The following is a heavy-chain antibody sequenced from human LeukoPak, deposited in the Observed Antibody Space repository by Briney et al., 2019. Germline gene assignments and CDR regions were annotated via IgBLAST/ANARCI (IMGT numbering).Heavy chain of an antibody. J-gene: IGHJ4*02. CDR3: ARDPLRWQTPSD. Sequence: ASVKVSCKASGYTFTSYGISWVRQAPGQGLEWMGWISAYNDNTNYAQKLQGRVTMTTDTSTSTAYMELRSLRSDDTAVYYCARDPLRWQTPSDWGQGTLVTVSS. CDR2: ISAYNDNT. D-gene: IGHD4-17*01. V-gene: IGHV1-18*01. CDR1: GYTFTSYG.